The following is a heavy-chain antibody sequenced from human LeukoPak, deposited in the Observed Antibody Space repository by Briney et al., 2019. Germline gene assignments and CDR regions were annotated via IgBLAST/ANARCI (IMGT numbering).Heavy chain of an antibody. Sequence: SETLSLTCAVYGGSSSGYYWSWIRQPPGKGLEWIGEINHSGSTNYNPSLKSRVTISVDTSKNQFSLKLSSVTAADTAVYYCARVQYYDILTGYFDYWGQGTLVTVSS. V-gene: IGHV4-34*01. J-gene: IGHJ4*02. CDR2: INHSGST. D-gene: IGHD3-9*01. CDR1: GGSSSGYY. CDR3: ARVQYYDILTGYFDY.